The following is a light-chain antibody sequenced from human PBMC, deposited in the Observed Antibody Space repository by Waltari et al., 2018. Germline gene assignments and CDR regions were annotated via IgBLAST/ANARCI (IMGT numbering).Light chain of an antibody. Sequence: QSALTQPRSVSGSPGQSVTISCTGTSRDVASHDCVSLYQHHPGKAPKLMIYDVSERPSGVPDRFSGSQSGNTASLIISGLQADDEADYYCCSCAGTDTFWVFGGGTKLTVL. V-gene: IGLV2-11*01. CDR2: DVS. CDR3: CSCAGTDTFWV. J-gene: IGLJ3*02. CDR1: SRDVASHDC.